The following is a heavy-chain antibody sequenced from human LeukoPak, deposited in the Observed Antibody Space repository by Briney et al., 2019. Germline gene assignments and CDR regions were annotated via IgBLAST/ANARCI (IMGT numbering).Heavy chain of an antibody. CDR3: ARQGLAVAGHYYYYYYGMDV. Sequence: SETLSLTCTVSGGSISSSSYYWGWIRQPPGKGLEWIGSIYYSGSTYYNPSLKSRVTISVDTSKNQFSLKLSSVTAADTAVYYCARQGLAVAGHYYYYYYGMDVWGQGTLVTVSS. CDR2: IYYSGST. V-gene: IGHV4-39*01. J-gene: IGHJ6*02. CDR1: GGSISSSSYY. D-gene: IGHD6-19*01.